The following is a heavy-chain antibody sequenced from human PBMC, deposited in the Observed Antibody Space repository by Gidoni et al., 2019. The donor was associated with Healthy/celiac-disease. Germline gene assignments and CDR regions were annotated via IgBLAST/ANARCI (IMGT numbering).Heavy chain of an antibody. Sequence: EVQLVESGGVVVQPGGSLRLSGAASGFTLEDYTMHWVRQAPGKGLEWVSLISWDGGSTYYADSVKGRFTISRDNSKNSLYLQMNSLRTEDTALYYCAKDRRYYGSGGDGMDVWGQGTTVTVSS. V-gene: IGHV3-43*01. J-gene: IGHJ6*02. CDR2: ISWDGGST. CDR1: GFTLEDYT. D-gene: IGHD3-10*01. CDR3: AKDRRYYGSGGDGMDV.